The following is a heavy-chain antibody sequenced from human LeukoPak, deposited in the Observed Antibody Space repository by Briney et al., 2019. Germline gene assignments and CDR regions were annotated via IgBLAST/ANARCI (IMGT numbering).Heavy chain of an antibody. V-gene: IGHV4-59*08. Sequence: SETLSLTCTVSGGSISSYYWSWIRQPPGKGLEWIGYIYYSGSTNYNPSLKSRVTISVDTSKNQFSLKLSSVTAADTAVYYCARHEGGCCSSTSYPCYSNYGLDSAFDIWGQGTMVTVSS. CDR2: IYYSGST. CDR3: ARHEGGCCSSTSYPCYSNYGLDSAFDI. J-gene: IGHJ3*02. CDR1: GGSISSYY. D-gene: IGHD2-2*01.